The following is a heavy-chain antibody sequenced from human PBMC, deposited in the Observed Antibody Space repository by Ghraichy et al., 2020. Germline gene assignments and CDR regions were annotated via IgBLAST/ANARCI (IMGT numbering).Heavy chain of an antibody. V-gene: IGHV4-59*01. CDR2: IYNTGNT. Sequence: SQTLSLTCTASGVSISGDYLYWIRQPPGKGLEWIGYIYNTGNTRYNHSLTSRVTMSLDTSKNQIFLVLSSVIAADTALYYCARGGAAAGYYFDNWGQGTQVTVSS. J-gene: IGHJ4*02. CDR3: ARGGAAAGYYFDN. D-gene: IGHD6-13*01. CDR1: GVSISGDY.